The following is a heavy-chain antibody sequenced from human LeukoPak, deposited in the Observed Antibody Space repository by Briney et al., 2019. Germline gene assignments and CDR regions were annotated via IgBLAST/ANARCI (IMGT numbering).Heavy chain of an antibody. CDR3: ARLRFDFWSGYTHPYFGY. J-gene: IGHJ4*02. CDR1: GGSISSSSYS. CDR2: IYYSGTI. Sequence: PSETLSLTCTVSGGSISSSSYSWGWIRQPPGKGLEWIGSIYYSGTIYYNPSLKSRVTLSVATSKIQFSLKLSSVAATDTAVYFCARLRFDFWSGYTHPYFGYWGQGTLVTVSP. V-gene: IGHV4-39*01. D-gene: IGHD3-3*01.